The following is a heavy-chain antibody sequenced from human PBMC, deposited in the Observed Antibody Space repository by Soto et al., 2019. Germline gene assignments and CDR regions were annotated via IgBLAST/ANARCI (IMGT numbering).Heavy chain of an antibody. CDR2: INAGNGNT. J-gene: IGHJ6*02. CDR3: ARDKGAWYFDWLLSDYYYYGMDV. V-gene: IGHV1-3*01. Sequence: ASVKVSCKASGYTFTNYAMHWVRQAPGQRLEWMGWINAGNGNTKYAQKFQGRVTMTRDTSTSTVYMELSSLRSEDTAVYYCARDKGAWYFDWLLSDYYYYGMDVWGQGTTVTVSS. CDR1: GYTFTNYA. D-gene: IGHD3-9*01.